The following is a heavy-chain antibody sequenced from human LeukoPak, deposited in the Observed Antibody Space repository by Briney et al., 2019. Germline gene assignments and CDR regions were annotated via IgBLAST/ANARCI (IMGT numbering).Heavy chain of an antibody. CDR2: VYNSGSS. D-gene: IGHD2-15*01. V-gene: IGHV4-59*01. Sequence: SETLSLTCPISGGSISNYFWSWIRPPPGKGLESIGYVYNSGSSNYNPSLKSRVTISVDTSKNQFSLKLSSVTAADTAVYYCARYPGSAEYRHYYYMDVWGKGTTVTVSS. CDR3: ARYPGSAEYRHYYYMDV. J-gene: IGHJ6*03. CDR1: GGSISNYF.